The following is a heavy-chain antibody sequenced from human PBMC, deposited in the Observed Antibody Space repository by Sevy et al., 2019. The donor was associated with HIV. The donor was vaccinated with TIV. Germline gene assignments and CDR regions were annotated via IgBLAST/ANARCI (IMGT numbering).Heavy chain of an antibody. Sequence: GGSLRLSYAASGFTFSSYGMHWVRQAPGKGLEWVALIWYDGSSKYYADSVKGRFTISRDNSKNTLYLQMNSLRAEDTAVYYCASGAYYYASRTENFDYWGQGTLVTVSS. CDR3: ASGAYYYASRTENFDY. V-gene: IGHV3-33*01. CDR2: IWYDGSSK. CDR1: GFTFSSYG. J-gene: IGHJ4*02. D-gene: IGHD3-10*01.